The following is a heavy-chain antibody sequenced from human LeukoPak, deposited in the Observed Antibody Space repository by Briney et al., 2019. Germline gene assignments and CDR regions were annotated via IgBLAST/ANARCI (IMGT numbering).Heavy chain of an antibody. D-gene: IGHD2-21*02. CDR1: EFTLGSFW. CDR3: AREPPSFWGDSFDL. V-gene: IGHV3-74*01. CDR2: ISLDGGST. J-gene: IGHJ3*01. Sequence: PGGSLRLSCAASEFTLGSFWMHWVRQSPGQGLMWVARISLDGGSTFYADSVKGRFTISRDTGKNTLYLQMDGLKAEDTATYYGAREPPSFWGDSFDLWGQGTLVTVSS.